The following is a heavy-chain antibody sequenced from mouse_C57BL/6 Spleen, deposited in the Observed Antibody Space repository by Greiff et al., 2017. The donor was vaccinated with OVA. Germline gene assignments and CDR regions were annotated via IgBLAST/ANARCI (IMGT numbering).Heavy chain of an antibody. CDR1: GYAFSSSW. D-gene: IGHD3-2*01. CDR2: IYPGDGDT. CDR3: ARKGLDSPFDY. Sequence: QVQLKESGPELVKPGASVKISCKASGYAFSSSWMNWVKQRPGKGLEWIGRIYPGDGDTNYNGKFKGKATLTADKSSSTAYMQLSSLTSEDSAVYFCARKGLDSPFDYWGQGTTLTVSS. V-gene: IGHV1-82*01. J-gene: IGHJ2*01.